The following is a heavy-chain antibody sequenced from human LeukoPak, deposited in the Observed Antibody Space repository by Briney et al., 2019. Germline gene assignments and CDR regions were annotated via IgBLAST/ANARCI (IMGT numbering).Heavy chain of an antibody. V-gene: IGHV4-30-4*07. CDR1: GGSISSGGYS. D-gene: IGHD3-22*01. CDR2: IYYSGST. CDR3: ARGYYYDSSGYPIFDY. J-gene: IGHJ4*02. Sequence: SETLSLTCAVSGGSISSGGYSWSWIRQPPGKGLEWIGYIYYSGSTYYNPSLKSRVTISVDTSKNQFSLKLSSVTAADTAVYYCARGYYYDSSGYPIFDYWGQGTLVTVSS.